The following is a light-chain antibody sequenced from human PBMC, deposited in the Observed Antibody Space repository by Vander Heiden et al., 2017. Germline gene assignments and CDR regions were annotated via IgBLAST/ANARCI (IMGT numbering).Light chain of an antibody. Sequence: EIVLTQSPATLSLSPRERATLSCRASQSVSSYLAWYQQKPGQAPRLLIYDASNRATGIPARFSGSGSGTDFTLTISSLEPEDFAVYYCQQRSNRLLTFGGGTKVEIK. CDR1: QSVSSY. V-gene: IGKV3-11*01. CDR2: DAS. CDR3: QQRSNRLLT. J-gene: IGKJ4*01.